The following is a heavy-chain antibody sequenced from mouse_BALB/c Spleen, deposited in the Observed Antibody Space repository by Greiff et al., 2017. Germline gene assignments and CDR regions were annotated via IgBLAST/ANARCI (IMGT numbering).Heavy chain of an antibody. Sequence: QVQLQQSGAELVKPGASVKLSCKASGYTFTSYDINWVRQRPEQGLEWIGWIFPGDGSTKYNEKFKGKATLTTDKSSSTAYMQLSRLTSEDSAVYFCARVQQGYGSDWYFEVWGAGTTVTVSS. CDR1: GYTFTSYD. J-gene: IGHJ1*01. CDR3: ARVQQGYGSDWYFEV. V-gene: IGHV1-85*01. D-gene: IGHD1-1*01. CDR2: IFPGDGST.